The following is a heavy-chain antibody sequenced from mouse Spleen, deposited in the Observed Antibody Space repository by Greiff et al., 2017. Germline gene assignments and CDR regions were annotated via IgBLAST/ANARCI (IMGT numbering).Heavy chain of an antibody. CDR1: GFTFSDYG. J-gene: IGHJ3*01. CDR3: ARQKDYYGSSSFAY. Sequence: EVMLVESGGGLVKPGGSLKLSCAASGFTFSDYGMHWVRQAPEKGLEWVAYISSGSSTIYYADTVKGRFTISRDNAKNTLFLQMTSLRSEDTAMYYCARQKDYYGSSSFAYWGQGTLVTVSA. D-gene: IGHD1-1*01. V-gene: IGHV5-17*01. CDR2: ISSGSSTI.